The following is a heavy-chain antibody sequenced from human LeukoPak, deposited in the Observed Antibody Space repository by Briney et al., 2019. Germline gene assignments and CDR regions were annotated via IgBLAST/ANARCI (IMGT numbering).Heavy chain of an antibody. V-gene: IGHV4-34*01. Sequence: KPSETLSLTCAVYGGSFSGYYWSWIRQPPGKGLEWIGEINHSGSTNYNPSLKSRVTISVDTSKNQFSLKLSSVTAADTAVYYCARHSRRGVIITFFDYWGQGTLVTVSS. CDR3: ARHSRRGVIITFFDY. D-gene: IGHD3-10*01. CDR2: INHSGST. CDR1: GGSFSGYY. J-gene: IGHJ4*02.